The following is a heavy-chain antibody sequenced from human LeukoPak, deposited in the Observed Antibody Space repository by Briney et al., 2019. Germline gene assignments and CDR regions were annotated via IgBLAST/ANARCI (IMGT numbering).Heavy chain of an antibody. CDR2: FDPEEGET. Sequence: ASVKVSCKVSGYTLTEFSMHWVRQAPGKGLEWMGGFDPEEGETIYAQKFQGRVTMTEDTSTDTAYMELSSLRSEDTAVYYCATIYDSSGYYLFDYWGQGTLVTVSS. D-gene: IGHD3-22*01. V-gene: IGHV1-24*01. CDR3: ATIYDSSGYYLFDY. J-gene: IGHJ4*02. CDR1: GYTLTEFS.